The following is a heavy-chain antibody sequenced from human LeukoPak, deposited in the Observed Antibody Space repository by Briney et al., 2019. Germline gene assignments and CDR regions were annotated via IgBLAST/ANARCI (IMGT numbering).Heavy chain of an antibody. Sequence: PGGSLRLSCAASGFTFSSYAMSWVRQAPGKGLEWVSAISASGGSTYYADSVKGRFTISRDNSKSTVYLQMNRLTTEDTAVYYCARGFEHIVVEAVVIGACWGQGTLVTVSS. CDR3: ARGFEHIVVEAVVIGAC. CDR2: ISASGGST. J-gene: IGHJ4*02. D-gene: IGHD2-2*02. CDR1: GFTFSSYA. V-gene: IGHV3-23*01.